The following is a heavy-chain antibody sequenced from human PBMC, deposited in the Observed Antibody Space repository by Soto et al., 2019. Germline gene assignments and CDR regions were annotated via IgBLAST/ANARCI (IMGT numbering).Heavy chain of an antibody. D-gene: IGHD2-15*01. J-gene: IGHJ6*02. CDR3: ARLMGDCGGGSCYYYGMDV. Sequence: EVQLVQSGAEVKKPGESLKISCKGSGYSFTSYWIGWVRQMPGKGLEWMGIIYPGDSDTRYSPSFQGQVTISADKSIGTAYLQGSSLKASDTAMYYCARLMGDCGGGSCYYYGMDVWGQGTTVTVSS. V-gene: IGHV5-51*03. CDR1: GYSFTSYW. CDR2: IYPGDSDT.